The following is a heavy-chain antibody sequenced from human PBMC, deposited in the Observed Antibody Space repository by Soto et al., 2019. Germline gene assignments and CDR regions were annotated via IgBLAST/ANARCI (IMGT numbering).Heavy chain of an antibody. J-gene: IGHJ4*02. Sequence: QVQLQESGPGLVKPSQTLSLTCTVSGGSINSGDYYWSWIRQHPGKGLEWIGYIYYSGSTYYNPSLKSRVTISVDTSKNQFSLKLSSVTAADTAVYYCARGSNYGDRLRDGVDYWGQGTLVTVSS. V-gene: IGHV4-31*03. D-gene: IGHD4-17*01. CDR2: IYYSGST. CDR1: GGSINSGDYY. CDR3: ARGSNYGDRLRDGVDY.